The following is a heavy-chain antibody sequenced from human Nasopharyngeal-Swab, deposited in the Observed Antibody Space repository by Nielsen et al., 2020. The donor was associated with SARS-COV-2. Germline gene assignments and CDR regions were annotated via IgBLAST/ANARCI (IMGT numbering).Heavy chain of an antibody. Sequence: GGSLRLSCAASGFTFSDYWMSWVRQAPGKGLEWVALIKQDGGEKYCVDSVKGRFTISRDNAKNSLYLQMNSLRAEDTAVYYCAREEGSSGHYFDYWDQGTLVTVSS. V-gene: IGHV3-7*01. J-gene: IGHJ4*02. CDR2: IKQDGGEK. CDR3: AREEGSSGHYFDY. D-gene: IGHD6-13*01. CDR1: GFTFSDYW.